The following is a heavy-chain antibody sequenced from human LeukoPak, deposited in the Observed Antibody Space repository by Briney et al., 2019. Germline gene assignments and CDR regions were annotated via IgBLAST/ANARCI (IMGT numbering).Heavy chain of an antibody. D-gene: IGHD2-21*01. V-gene: IGHV4-30-2*01. CDR1: GGSISSGGYY. Sequence: PSQTLSLTCTVSGGSISSGGYYWSWIRQPPGKGLEWIGYIYHSGSTYYNPSLKSRVTISVDRSKNQFSLKLSSVTAADTAVYYCARDLVRHRYYYYYYMDVWGKGTTVTVSS. CDR2: IYHSGST. CDR3: ARDLVRHRYYYYYYMDV. J-gene: IGHJ6*03.